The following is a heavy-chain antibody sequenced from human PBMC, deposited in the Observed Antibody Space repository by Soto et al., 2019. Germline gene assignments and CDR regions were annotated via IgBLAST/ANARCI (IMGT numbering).Heavy chain of an antibody. V-gene: IGHV1-18*01. D-gene: IGHD5-12*01. Sequence: GASVKVCCKASGDTFTSYGISWVRQAPGQGLKWMGWISAYNGNTNYAQKLQGRVTMTTDTSTSTAYMELRSLRSDDTAVYYCARSLVATIAVDYWGQGTLVTVSS. CDR3: ARSLVATIAVDY. J-gene: IGHJ4*02. CDR1: GDTFTSYG. CDR2: ISAYNGNT.